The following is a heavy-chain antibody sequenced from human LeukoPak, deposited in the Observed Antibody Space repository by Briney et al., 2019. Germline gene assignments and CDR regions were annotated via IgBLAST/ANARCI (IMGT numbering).Heavy chain of an antibody. CDR2: IYYSGST. J-gene: IGHJ3*02. CDR1: GGSISCGDYY. V-gene: IGHV4-31*03. D-gene: IGHD3-16*01. CDR3: ARDPGYVQGYRAFDI. Sequence: SETLSLTCTVSGGSISCGDYYWSWIRQHPGKGLEWIGYIYYSGSTYYNPSLKSRVTISVDTSKNQFSLKLSSVTAADTAVYYCARDPGYVQGYRAFDIWGQGTMVTVSS.